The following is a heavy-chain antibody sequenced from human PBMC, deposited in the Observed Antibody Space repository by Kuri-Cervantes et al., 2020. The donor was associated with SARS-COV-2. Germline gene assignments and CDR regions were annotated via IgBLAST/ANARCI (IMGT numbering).Heavy chain of an antibody. CDR3: ATAPTIFGVVMSYY. Sequence: ASVKVSCKASGYTFTGYYMHWVRQAPGKGLEWMGGFDPEDGETIYAQKFQGRVTMTEDTSTDTAYMELSSLRSEDTAVYYCATAPTIFGVVMSYYRGQGTLVTVSS. D-gene: IGHD3-3*01. CDR2: FDPEDGET. CDR1: GYTFTGYY. J-gene: IGHJ4*02. V-gene: IGHV1-24*01.